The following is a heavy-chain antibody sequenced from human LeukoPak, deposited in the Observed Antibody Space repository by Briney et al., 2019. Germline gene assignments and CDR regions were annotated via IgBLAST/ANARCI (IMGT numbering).Heavy chain of an antibody. CDR1: GFTFRTYA. J-gene: IGHJ4*02. D-gene: IGHD3-10*02. CDR2: ISDSGGVT. V-gene: IGHV3-23*01. CDR3: ASMFY. Sequence: GGSLRLSCAASGFTFRTYAMSWVRQAPGKGLEWVSIISDSGGVTYYADSVKGRITISRDNSKSTLYLQMNSLRVEDTAVYYCASMFYWGQGTLVTVSS.